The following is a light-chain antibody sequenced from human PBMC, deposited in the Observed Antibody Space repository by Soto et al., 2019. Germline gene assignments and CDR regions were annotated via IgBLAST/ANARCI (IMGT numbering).Light chain of an antibody. V-gene: IGLV2-14*03. Sequence: QSALTQPASVSGSPGQSITISCTGTSSDVGGYNYVSWYQHYPGKAPKLMIYDVSNRPSGVSNRFSGSKSGNTASLTISGLQAEDEADYYCSSYTSSNTLEFGGGTKVTVL. J-gene: IGLJ2*01. CDR1: SSDVGGYNY. CDR2: DVS. CDR3: SSYTSSNTLE.